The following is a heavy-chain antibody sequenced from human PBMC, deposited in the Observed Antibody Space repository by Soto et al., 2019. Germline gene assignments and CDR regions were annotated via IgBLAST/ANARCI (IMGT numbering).Heavy chain of an antibody. Sequence: ASVKVSCKASGYTFTGYYMHWVRQAPGQGLEWMGWINPNSGGTNYAQKFQGWVTMTRDTSISTAYMELSRLRSDDTAVYYCARDLRVGYSKYYYYGMDVWGQGNTVTVSS. CDR1: GYTFTGYY. CDR3: ARDLRVGYSKYYYYGMDV. V-gene: IGHV1-2*04. CDR2: INPNSGGT. D-gene: IGHD4-4*01. J-gene: IGHJ6*02.